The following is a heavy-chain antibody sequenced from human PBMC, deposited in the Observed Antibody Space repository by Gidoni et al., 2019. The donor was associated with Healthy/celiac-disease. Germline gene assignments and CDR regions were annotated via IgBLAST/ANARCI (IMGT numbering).Heavy chain of an antibody. V-gene: IGHV4-30-4*01. CDR2: IYYSGST. J-gene: IGHJ6*04. D-gene: IGHD3-10*02. Sequence: QVQLQESGPGLVKPSQTLSLPCTVSGGSISTGAYYWSWIRQPPGKGLEWIGYIYYSGSTYYNPSLKSRVTISVDTSKNQFSLKLSSVTAADTAVYYCAREGNVFGEYTPNFGVWGKGTTVTVSS. CDR3: AREGNVFGEYTPNFGV. CDR1: GGSISTGAYY.